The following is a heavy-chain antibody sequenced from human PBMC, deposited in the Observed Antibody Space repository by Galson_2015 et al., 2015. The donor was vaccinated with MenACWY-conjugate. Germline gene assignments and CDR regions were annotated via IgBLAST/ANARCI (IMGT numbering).Heavy chain of an antibody. D-gene: IGHD1-26*01. CDR2: IIPILGIE. Sequence: SVKVSCKASGYTLTDLSMNWVRQAPGQGLEWMGRIIPILGIENYAQKFQGRVTITADTSKSIAYMEMSSLRSEDTAVYYCAKEGYSGSYKARCKCYFDYWGQGTLVTVSS. CDR1: GYTLTDLS. CDR3: AKEGYSGSYKARCKCYFDY. V-gene: IGHV1-69*04. J-gene: IGHJ4*02.